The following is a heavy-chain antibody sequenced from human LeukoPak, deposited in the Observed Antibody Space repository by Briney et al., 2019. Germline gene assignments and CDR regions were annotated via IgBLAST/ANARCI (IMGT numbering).Heavy chain of an antibody. V-gene: IGHV4-61*02. CDR2: IYTSGST. CDR3: AREVEEVGATYYFDY. D-gene: IGHD1-26*01. J-gene: IGHJ4*02. CDR1: GGSISSGSYY. Sequence: SETLSLTCTVSGGSISSGSYYWSWIRQPAGKGLESIGRIYTSGSTNYNPSLKSRVTISVDTSKNQFSLKLSSVTAADTAVYYCAREVEEVGATYYFDYWGQGTLVTVSS.